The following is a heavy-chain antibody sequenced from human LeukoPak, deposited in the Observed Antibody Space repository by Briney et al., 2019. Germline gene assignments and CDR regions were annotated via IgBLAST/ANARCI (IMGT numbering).Heavy chain of an antibody. CDR1: GGTFSSYA. CDR3: ARTGSSWYYFDX. Sequence: ASVKVSCKASGGTFSSYAISWVRQAPGQGLEGMGGIIPIFGTANYAQKFQGRVTITADESTSTAYMELSSLRSEDTAVYYCARTGSSWYYFDXXXQGTLXTVXS. V-gene: IGHV1-69*13. J-gene: IGHJ4*02. D-gene: IGHD6-13*01. CDR2: IIPIFGTA.